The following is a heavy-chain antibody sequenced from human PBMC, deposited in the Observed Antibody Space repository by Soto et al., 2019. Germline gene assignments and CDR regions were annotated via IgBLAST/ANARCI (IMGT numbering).Heavy chain of an antibody. Sequence: SETLSLTCTVSSGPSRSHNWGWIRQPPGGGLEWIGYIYHTGDTSYNPSLSSRVTISADTSTNHISLTLRSVTAADTAVYYCVRQGIGDLHGPVDVWGQGTRVTVSS. CDR1: SGPSRSHN. D-gene: IGHD3-10*01. CDR3: VRQGIGDLHGPVDV. V-gene: IGHV4-59*08. J-gene: IGHJ6*02. CDR2: IYHTGDT.